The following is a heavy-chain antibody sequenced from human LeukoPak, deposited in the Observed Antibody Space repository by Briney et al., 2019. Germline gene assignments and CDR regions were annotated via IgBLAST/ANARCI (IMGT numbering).Heavy chain of an antibody. D-gene: IGHD3-22*01. V-gene: IGHV4-61*02. J-gene: IGHJ5*02. CDR1: GGSISSGSYY. CDR2: IYTSGST. Sequence: SETLSLTCTVSGGSISSGSYYWSWIRQPAGKGLEWIGRIYTSGSTNYNPSLKSRVTISVDTSKNQFSLKLSSVTAADTAVYYCARRLITMIVVVITTYNWFDPWGQGTLVTVSS. CDR3: ARRLITMIVVVITTYNWFDP.